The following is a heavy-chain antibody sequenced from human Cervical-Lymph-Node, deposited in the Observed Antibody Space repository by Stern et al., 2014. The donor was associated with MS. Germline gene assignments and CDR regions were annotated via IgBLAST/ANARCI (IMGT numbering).Heavy chain of an antibody. D-gene: IGHD1-14*01. CDR3: ARQTTAWASDV. CDR1: GFEFSIYW. V-gene: IGHV5-51*01. J-gene: IGHJ4*02. CDR2: IYPGGCET. Sequence: VQLVQSGAELIRPGESLKISCKGSGFEFSIYWIAWVRQMPGQGLEWMGSIYPGGCETKYSPPFQGRVTMSEDTSTSTASLELSSLNASATAMYFCARQTTAWASDVWGQGTLVTVSS.